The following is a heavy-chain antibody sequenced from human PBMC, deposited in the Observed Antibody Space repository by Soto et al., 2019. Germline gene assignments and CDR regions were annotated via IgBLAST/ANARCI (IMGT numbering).Heavy chain of an antibody. Sequence: QVQLVQSGAEVKRPGASVKVSCKASGYTFTSYGINWVRQAPGQGLEWMGWISGYTGNTNYAQKLQGRVTMXRDXSXNTAYMELRSLISDDTAMYYCAKGTGTTSEASLFDYWGQGTLVTVSS. D-gene: IGHD1-1*01. CDR1: GYTFTSYG. CDR3: AKGTGTTSEASLFDY. V-gene: IGHV1-18*01. J-gene: IGHJ4*02. CDR2: ISGYTGNT.